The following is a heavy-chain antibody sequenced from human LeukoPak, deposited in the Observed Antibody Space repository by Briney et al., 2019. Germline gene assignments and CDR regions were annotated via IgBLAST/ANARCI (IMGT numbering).Heavy chain of an antibody. J-gene: IGHJ6*02. CDR1: GGSISSYY. D-gene: IGHD6-13*01. CDR3: ARDQLAAAGTLYYYYYGMDV. CDR2: IYYSGGT. V-gene: IGHV4-59*01. Sequence: SETLSLTCTVSGGSISSYYWSWIRQPPGKGLEWIGYIYYSGGTNYNPSLKSRVTISVDTSKNQFSLKLSSVTAADTAVYYCARDQLAAAGTLYYYYYGMDVWGQGTTVTVSS.